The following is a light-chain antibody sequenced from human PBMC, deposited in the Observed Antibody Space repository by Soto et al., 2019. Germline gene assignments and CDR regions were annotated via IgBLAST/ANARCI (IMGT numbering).Light chain of an antibody. V-gene: IGLV3-10*01. CDR2: EDN. CDR1: ALSIKY. J-gene: IGLJ3*02. CDR3: CSTDSGGNHWV. Sequence: SYELTQAPSVSVSTGQAARITCSGDALSIKYAYWYQQKSGQAPVLVIYEDNKRPSGIPERFSGSSSGTVVTLTISGAQVEDEADYYCCSTDSGGNHWVFGGGTKLTVL.